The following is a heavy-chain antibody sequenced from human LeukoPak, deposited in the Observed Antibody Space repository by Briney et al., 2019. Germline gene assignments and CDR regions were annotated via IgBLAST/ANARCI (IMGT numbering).Heavy chain of an antibody. J-gene: IGHJ4*02. D-gene: IGHD6-13*01. V-gene: IGHV4-59*01. CDR1: GGSISSYY. Sequence: SQTLSLTCAVSGGSISSYYWSWIRQPPGKGLEWIGYIYYSGTTNYNPSLKSRVTISVDTSKNQFSLKLSSVTAADTAVYYCARGAYIAAAQYGYWGQGTLVTVSS. CDR2: IYYSGTT. CDR3: ARGAYIAAAQYGY.